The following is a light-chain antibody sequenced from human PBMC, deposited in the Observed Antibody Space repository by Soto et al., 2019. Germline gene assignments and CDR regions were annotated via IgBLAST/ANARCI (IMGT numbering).Light chain of an antibody. Sequence: QSALTQPRSVSGSPGQSVTISCTGTSSDVGAYNYVSWYQHHPGKAPKFMIYDVSKRPSGVPDRFSGSKSGNTASLTISGLQAEDEADYYCCAYARSFTLIFGGGTKVTVL. V-gene: IGLV2-11*01. CDR2: DVS. CDR3: CAYARSFTLI. CDR1: SSDVGAYNY. J-gene: IGLJ2*01.